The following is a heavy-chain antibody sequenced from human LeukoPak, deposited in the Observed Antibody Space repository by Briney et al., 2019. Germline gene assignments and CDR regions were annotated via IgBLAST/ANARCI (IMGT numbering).Heavy chain of an antibody. J-gene: IGHJ6*02. CDR2: MNPNSGNT. CDR1: GYTFTSYD. V-gene: IGHV1-8*01. D-gene: IGHD2-2*02. CDR3: ARDAKDYCSSTSCYIRVYYYYGMDV. Sequence: GASVKVSCKASGYTFTSYDINWVRQATGQGLECMGWMNPNSGNTGYAQKFQGRVTMTRNTSISTAYMELSSLRSEDTAVYYCARDAKDYCSSTSCYIRVYYYYGMDVWGQGTTVTVSS.